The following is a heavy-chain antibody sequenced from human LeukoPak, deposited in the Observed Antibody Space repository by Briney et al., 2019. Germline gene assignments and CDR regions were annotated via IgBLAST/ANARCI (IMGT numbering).Heavy chain of an antibody. CDR3: AKDEATSGGGLAS. V-gene: IGHV3-53*01. Sequence: GSLRLSFAASGFTVSGTHMSWVRQAPGKGLEWVSAMYTGGTTYYADSVQGRFTISRDTSKNTLYLHMNILRADDTAVYYCAKDEATSGGGLASWGQGTLATVSS. D-gene: IGHD3-16*01. CDR1: GFTVSGTH. J-gene: IGHJ4*02. CDR2: MYTGGTT.